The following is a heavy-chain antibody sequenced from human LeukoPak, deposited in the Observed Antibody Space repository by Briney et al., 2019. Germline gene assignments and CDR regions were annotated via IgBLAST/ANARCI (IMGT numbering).Heavy chain of an antibody. J-gene: IGHJ5*01. V-gene: IGHV4-39*01. CDR2: VYYGRTT. CDR1: AGSLTSSSHH. Sequence: PSETLSLTCTVSAGSLTSSSHHWGWIRQSPGKGLEWIGTVYYGRTTYYNPSLDGRVTISLDTSANHFSLQLNSVTAADTAVYYCVRHDGRGGATMGAFDSWGQGSLVTVSS. CDR3: VRHDGRGGATMGAFDS. D-gene: IGHD5-12*01.